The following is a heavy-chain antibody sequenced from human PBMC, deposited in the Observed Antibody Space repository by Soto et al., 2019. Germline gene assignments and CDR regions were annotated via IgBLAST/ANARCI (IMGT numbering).Heavy chain of an antibody. CDR1: GFTFSSYA. D-gene: IGHD2-15*01. J-gene: IGHJ4*02. V-gene: IGHV3-23*01. Sequence: GGSLRLSCAASGFTFSSYAMSWVRQAPGKGLEWVSAISGSGGSTYYADSVKGRFTISRDNSKNTLYLQMNSLRAEDTAVYYCAKDALSSGGRQYYFDYWGQGTLVTVSS. CDR3: AKDALSSGGRQYYFDY. CDR2: ISGSGGST.